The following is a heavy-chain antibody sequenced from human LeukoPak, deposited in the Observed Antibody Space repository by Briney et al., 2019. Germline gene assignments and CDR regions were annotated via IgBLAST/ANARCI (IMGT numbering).Heavy chain of an antibody. CDR1: GGSISSYY. CDR3: AREGTAGTNLNWFDP. Sequence: LSESLSLTCTVSGGSISSYYWSWIRQPPGKGLEWIGYISYSGSTNFNPSLKSRVTISVDTSKNQFSLKLSSVTAADTAVYYCAREGTAGTNLNWFDPWGQGTLLSVPS. CDR2: ISYSGST. V-gene: IGHV4-59*01. J-gene: IGHJ5*01. D-gene: IGHD1-1*01.